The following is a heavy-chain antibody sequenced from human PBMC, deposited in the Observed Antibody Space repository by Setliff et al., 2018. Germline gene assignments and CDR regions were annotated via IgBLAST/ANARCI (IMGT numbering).Heavy chain of an antibody. CDR3: ARARYCSGGRCYWTWLDS. D-gene: IGHD2-15*01. CDR2: INHSGIT. V-gene: IGHV4-34*01. J-gene: IGHJ5*01. CDR1: GGSFSGYY. Sequence: ASETLSLTCAVYGGSFSGYYWSWIRQPPGKGLEWIGEINHSGITNYNPSLKSRVTMSVDTSKNQFSLKLNSLTAADTAVYYCARARYCSGGRCYWTWLDSWAQGTLVTVSS.